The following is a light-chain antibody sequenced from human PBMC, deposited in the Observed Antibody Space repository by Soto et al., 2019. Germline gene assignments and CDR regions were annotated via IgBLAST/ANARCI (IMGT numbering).Light chain of an antibody. CDR1: QSVLYSPNNKNY. CDR2: WAS. J-gene: IGKJ2*01. V-gene: IGKV4-1*01. CDR3: QQYYSSPYA. Sequence: DIVMTQSPDSLAVSLGERATFNCKSSQSVLYSPNNKNYLAWYQQKPGQPPKLLIYWASTRESGVPDRFSGSGSGIDFTLTISSLQAEDVAVYYCQQYYSSPYAFGQGTKLEI.